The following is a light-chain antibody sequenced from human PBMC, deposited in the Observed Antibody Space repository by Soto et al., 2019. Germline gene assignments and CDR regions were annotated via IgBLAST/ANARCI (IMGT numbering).Light chain of an antibody. CDR3: QQFNSYPIT. J-gene: IGKJ5*01. CDR2: DVS. Sequence: DIQMTQSPSSVSASVGDRVTITCRASQGISSWLAWYQQKPGKAPKILIYDVSTLESGVPSRFSGSSSGTDFTLTISSLQPVDFATYYCQQFNSYPITFGQGTRLEIK. CDR1: QGISSW. V-gene: IGKV1-12*01.